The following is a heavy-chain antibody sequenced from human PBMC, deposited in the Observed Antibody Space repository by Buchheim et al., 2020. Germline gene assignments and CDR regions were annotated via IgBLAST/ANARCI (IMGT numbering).Heavy chain of an antibody. CDR3: ARSYNWNYFPFDY. J-gene: IGHJ4*02. V-gene: IGHV4-34*01. CDR2: INHSGST. CDR1: GGSFSGYY. Sequence: QVQLQQWGAGLLKPSETLSLTRAVYGGSFSGYYWSWIRQPPGKGLEWIGEINHSGSTNYNPSLKSRVTISVDTSKNQFSLKLSSVTAADTAVYYCARSYNWNYFPFDYWGQGTL. D-gene: IGHD1-7*01.